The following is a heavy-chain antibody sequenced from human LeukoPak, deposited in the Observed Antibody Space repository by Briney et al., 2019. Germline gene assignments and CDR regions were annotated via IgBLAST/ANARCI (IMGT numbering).Heavy chain of an antibody. V-gene: IGHV3-23*01. CDR3: VTDLSPMIVVVQDY. Sequence: PGGSLRLSCAASGFTFSSYAMSWVRQAPGKGLEWVSAISGSGGSTYYADSVKGRFTISRDNSKNTLYLQMNSLRAGDTAVYYCVTDLSPMIVVVQDYWGQGTLVTVSS. J-gene: IGHJ4*02. D-gene: IGHD3-22*01. CDR1: GFTFSSYA. CDR2: ISGSGGST.